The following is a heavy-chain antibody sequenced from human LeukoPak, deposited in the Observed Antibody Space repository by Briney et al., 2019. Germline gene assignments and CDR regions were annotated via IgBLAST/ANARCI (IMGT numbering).Heavy chain of an antibody. CDR3: ARLGAYSGSGDY. D-gene: IGHD5-12*01. CDR2: IYYSGNT. Sequence: TSETLSLTCTVSGGSISGSSYYWGWIRQPPGKGLEWIGNIYYSGNTYYNPSLRSRVTISVDTSKNQFSLKLSPVTAADTAVYYCARLGAYSGSGDYWGQGTLVTVSS. V-gene: IGHV4-39*01. J-gene: IGHJ4*02. CDR1: GGSISGSSYY.